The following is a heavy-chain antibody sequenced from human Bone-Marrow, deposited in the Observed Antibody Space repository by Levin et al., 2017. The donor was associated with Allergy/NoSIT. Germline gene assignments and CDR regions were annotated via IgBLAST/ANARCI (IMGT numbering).Heavy chain of an antibody. CDR2: ISAYNGNT. CDR3: ARDGPSRFCDGSGSYCYWFDP. V-gene: IGHV1-18*01. CDR1: GYTFTSYG. J-gene: IGHJ5*02. D-gene: IGHD3-10*01. Sequence: GASVKVSCKASGYTFTSYGISWVRQAPGQGLEWMGWISAYNGNTNYAQKLQGRVTMTTDTSTSTAYMELRSLRSDDTAVYYCARDGPSRFCDGSGSYCYWFDPWGQGTLVTVSS.